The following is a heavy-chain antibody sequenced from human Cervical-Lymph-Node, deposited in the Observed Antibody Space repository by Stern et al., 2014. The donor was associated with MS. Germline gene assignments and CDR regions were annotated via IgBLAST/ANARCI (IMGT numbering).Heavy chain of an antibody. CDR1: GGTFTNYA. CDR2: IIPMFGTT. J-gene: IGHJ4*02. V-gene: IGHV1-69*06. Sequence: QVQLVESGAEVKKPGSSVKVSCKASGGTFTNYAMNWVRQAPGQGLMWMGGIIPMFGTTNQTQHFQDRVTFSADKSTTTAFLELNSLRSGDTAVYYCVLQTLGATYWGQGTLVTVSS. CDR3: VLQTLGATY. D-gene: IGHD3-10*01.